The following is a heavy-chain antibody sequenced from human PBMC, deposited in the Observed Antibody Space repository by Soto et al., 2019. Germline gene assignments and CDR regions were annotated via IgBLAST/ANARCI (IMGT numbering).Heavy chain of an antibody. J-gene: IGHJ5*02. CDR3: ARGRYQLLSHTDNWFDP. CDR2: MNPNSGNT. Sequence: ASVKVSCKASGYTFTSYDINWVRQATGQGLEWMGWMNPNSGNTGYAQKFQGRVTMTRNTSISTAYMELSSLRSEDTAVYYCARGRYQLLSHTDNWFDPWGQGTLVTVSS. CDR1: GYTFTSYD. V-gene: IGHV1-8*01. D-gene: IGHD2-2*01.